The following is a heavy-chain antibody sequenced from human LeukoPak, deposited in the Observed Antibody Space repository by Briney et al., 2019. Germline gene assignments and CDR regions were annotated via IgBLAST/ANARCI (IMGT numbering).Heavy chain of an antibody. J-gene: IGHJ4*02. Sequence: GGSLRLSCAASGFTFSSYSMNWVRQAPGKGLEWVSSISSSSSYIYYADSVKGRFTISRDNAKNSLYLQMSSLRVEDTAVYYCARRPYSSSWYYFDYWGQGTLVTVSS. V-gene: IGHV3-21*01. CDR2: ISSSSSYI. D-gene: IGHD6-13*01. CDR3: ARRPYSSSWYYFDY. CDR1: GFTFSSYS.